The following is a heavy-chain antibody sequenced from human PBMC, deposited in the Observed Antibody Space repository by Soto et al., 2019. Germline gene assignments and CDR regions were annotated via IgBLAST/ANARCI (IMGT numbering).Heavy chain of an antibody. CDR3: ARAVVGATIIYYYYGMDV. D-gene: IGHD1-26*01. Sequence: ASVKVSCKASGYTFTSYGISWVRQAPGQGLEWMGWISAYNGNTNYAQKLQGRVTMTTDTSTSTAYMELRSLRSDDTAVYYCARAVVGATIIYYYYGMDVWGQGTTVTVS. V-gene: IGHV1-18*01. CDR2: ISAYNGNT. CDR1: GYTFTSYG. J-gene: IGHJ6*02.